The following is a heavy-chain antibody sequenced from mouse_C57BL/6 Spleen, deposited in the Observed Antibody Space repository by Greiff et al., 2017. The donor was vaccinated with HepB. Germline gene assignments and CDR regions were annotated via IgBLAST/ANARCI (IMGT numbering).Heavy chain of an antibody. J-gene: IGHJ2*01. CDR1: GYAFSSSW. V-gene: IGHV1-82*01. CDR2: IYPGDGDT. Sequence: QVQLQQSGPELVKPGASVKISCKASGYAFSSSWMNWVKQRPGKGLEWIGRIYPGDGDTNYNGKFKGKATLTADKSSSTAYMQLSSLTFEDSAVYFCARDEKGDYWGQGTTLTVSS. CDR3: ARDEKGDY.